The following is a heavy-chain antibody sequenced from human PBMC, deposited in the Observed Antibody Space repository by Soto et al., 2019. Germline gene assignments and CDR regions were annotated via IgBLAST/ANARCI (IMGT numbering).Heavy chain of an antibody. Sequence: LSRAGVGSGCSSTSYQWSRVLQFPGKGLEWIAYTAYTGNTNYNPSLQSRVTISMDTSKNQLSLKLTSMTEADTAVYYCARDMHAGFTHYFDHWGHGTLVTSPQ. CDR1: GCSSTSYQ. D-gene: IGHD2-8*01. CDR3: ARDMHAGFTHYFDH. V-gene: IGHV4-59*01. J-gene: IGHJ4*03. CDR2: TAYTGNT.